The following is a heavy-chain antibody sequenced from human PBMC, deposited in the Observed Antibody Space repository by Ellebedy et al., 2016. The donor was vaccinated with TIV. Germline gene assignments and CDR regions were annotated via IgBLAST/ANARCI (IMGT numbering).Heavy chain of an antibody. Sequence: AASVKVSCKASGYTFTSYFMHWLRQAPGQGLEWMGIINPSGGSTTYAQKLQGRLTMTRDTSTSTVYMELSSLRSEDTAVYYCARARSSGWLHTPDYWGQGTLVIVSS. V-gene: IGHV1-46*04. J-gene: IGHJ4*02. CDR2: INPSGGST. CDR1: GYTFTSYF. D-gene: IGHD6-19*01. CDR3: ARARSSGWLHTPDY.